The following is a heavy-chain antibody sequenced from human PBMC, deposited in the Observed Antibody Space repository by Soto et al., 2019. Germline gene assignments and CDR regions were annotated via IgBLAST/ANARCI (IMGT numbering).Heavy chain of an antibody. CDR2: ISGSGGST. J-gene: IGHJ6*02. CDR1: GFTFSSYA. Sequence: GGSLRLSCAASGFTFSSYAMSWVRQAPGKGLEWVSAISGSGGSTYYADSVKGRFTISRDNSKNSLYLQMNSLRAEDTALYHCAREAILTGYYFDYYGMDVWGQGTTVTVSS. CDR3: AREAILTGYYFDYYGMDV. D-gene: IGHD3-9*01. V-gene: IGHV3-23*01.